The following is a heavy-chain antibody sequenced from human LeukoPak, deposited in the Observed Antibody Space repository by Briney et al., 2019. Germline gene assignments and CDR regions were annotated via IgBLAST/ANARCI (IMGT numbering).Heavy chain of an antibody. J-gene: IGHJ5*02. V-gene: IGHV4-39*07. CDR3: ARAYSSSWYFNWFDP. CDR2: IYYSGST. D-gene: IGHD6-13*01. Sequence: PETLSLTCSVSGGSISSSSHSWGWIRQSPGKGLEWIGSIYYSGSTFYNASLESRVTISVDTSKNQFSLKLSSVTAADTAVYYCARAYSSSWYFNWFDPWGQGTLVTVSS. CDR1: GGSISSSSHS.